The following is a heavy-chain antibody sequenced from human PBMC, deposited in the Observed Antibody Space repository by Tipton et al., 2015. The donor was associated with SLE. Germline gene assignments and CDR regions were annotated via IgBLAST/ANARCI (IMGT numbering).Heavy chain of an antibody. J-gene: IGHJ2*01. Sequence: SLRLSCAVSGGSISSSNWWSWVRQPPGKGLEGIGEIYHSGSTNYNPSLKSRVAISVDKSKNQFSLKLSSVTAADTAVYYCARARGEDIVVVVALYFDLWGRGTLVTVSS. CDR1: GGSISSSNW. CDR2: IYHSGST. D-gene: IGHD2-15*01. CDR3: ARARGEDIVVVVALYFDL. V-gene: IGHV4-4*02.